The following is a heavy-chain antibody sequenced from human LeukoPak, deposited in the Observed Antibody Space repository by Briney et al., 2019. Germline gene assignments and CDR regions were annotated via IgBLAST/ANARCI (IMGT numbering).Heavy chain of an antibody. Sequence: GESLRLSCAASGFTFSAYWMHWVRQAPGKGLVWVSRINSDGSTRSYADSVKGRFTISRDNSKNTLYLQMNSLRAEDTAVYYCAKSYTSGWYDYDMDVWGQGTTVTVSS. V-gene: IGHV3-74*01. D-gene: IGHD6-19*01. CDR3: AKSYTSGWYDYDMDV. CDR1: GFTFSAYW. CDR2: INSDGSTR. J-gene: IGHJ6*02.